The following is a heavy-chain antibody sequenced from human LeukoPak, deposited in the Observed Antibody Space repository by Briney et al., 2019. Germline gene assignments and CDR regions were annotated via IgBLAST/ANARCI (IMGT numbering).Heavy chain of an antibody. J-gene: IGHJ4*02. CDR3: ARASYYSDFDY. CDR2: IYSGGST. D-gene: IGHD3-10*01. Sequence: GGSLRLSSAASGFTVRSNYTCWVRQAPGKGVEWVSVIYSGGSTYYAGSVKGRFTISRDNSKNTLYLKMNSLRAEDTAVYYCARASYYSDFDYWGQGTLVTVSS. CDR1: GFTVRSNY. V-gene: IGHV3-53*01.